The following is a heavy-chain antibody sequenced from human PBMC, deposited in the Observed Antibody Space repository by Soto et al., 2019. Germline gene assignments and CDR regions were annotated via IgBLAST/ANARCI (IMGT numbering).Heavy chain of an antibody. J-gene: IGHJ4*02. Sequence: PGGSLRLSCAASGFTFSDYNMNWVRQAPGKGLEWVSYINSGTPNIFTGTSSHTIYYADSVKGRFTISRDNAKNSLYLQMDSLNAEYTSVYYCATSPFLLLGGRPFGYWGRGTLVTVSS. CDR1: GFTFSDYN. CDR2: INSGTPNIFTGTSSHTI. D-gene: IGHD6-6*01. CDR3: ATSPFLLLGGRPFGY. V-gene: IGHV3-48*01.